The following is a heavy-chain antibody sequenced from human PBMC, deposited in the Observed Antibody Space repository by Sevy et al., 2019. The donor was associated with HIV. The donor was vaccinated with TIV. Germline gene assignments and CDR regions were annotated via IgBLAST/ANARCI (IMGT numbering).Heavy chain of an antibody. D-gene: IGHD6-6*01. V-gene: IGHV3-30*04. CDR2: IWYDGSNT. CDR3: ARGKAALPGYYYGMDV. Sequence: GGSLRLSCAASGFIFSSNAMHWVRQAPGKGLEWVALIWYDGSNTYYADSVKGRFSISRDNSKNTLYLQMNSLRAEDTAVYYCARGKAALPGYYYGMDVWGQGTTVTVSS. CDR1: GFIFSSNA. J-gene: IGHJ6*02.